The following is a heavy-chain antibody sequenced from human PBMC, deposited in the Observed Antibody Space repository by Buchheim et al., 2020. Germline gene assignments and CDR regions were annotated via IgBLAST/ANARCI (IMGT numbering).Heavy chain of an antibody. CDR1: GFTFSSYG. CDR3: AKDTNGDYSNYYYYYGMDV. D-gene: IGHD4-17*01. V-gene: IGHV3-30*18. CDR2: ISYDGSNK. Sequence: QVQLVESGGGVVQPGRSLRLSCAASGFTFSSYGMHWVRQAPGKGLEWVAVISYDGSNKYYADSLKGRFTISRANSKNTLYLQMNSLRAEDTAVYYCAKDTNGDYSNYYYYYGMDVWGQGTT. J-gene: IGHJ6*02.